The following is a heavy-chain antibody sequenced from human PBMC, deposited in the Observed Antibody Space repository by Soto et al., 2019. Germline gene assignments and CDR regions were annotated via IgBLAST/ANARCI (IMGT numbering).Heavy chain of an antibody. Sequence: SLTCTVSGGSISSYYWSWIRQPPGKGLEWIGFISYSGSAYYNPSLKSRVTISVDTSKNQFSLNLSFVTAADTAVYYCATMGTPATGLYYFDYWGQGTLVNVSS. V-gene: IGHV4-30-4*01. CDR1: GGSISSYY. CDR2: ISYSGSA. J-gene: IGHJ4*02. CDR3: ATMGTPATGLYYFDY. D-gene: IGHD2-15*01.